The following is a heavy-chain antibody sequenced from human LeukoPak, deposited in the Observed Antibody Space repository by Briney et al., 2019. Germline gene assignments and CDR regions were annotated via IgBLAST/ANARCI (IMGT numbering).Heavy chain of an antibody. CDR3: ARGGYYQILTGYRSRFLGFDY. V-gene: IGHV3-23*01. D-gene: IGHD3-9*01. CDR2: ISGSGGST. CDR1: GFTFSSYA. Sequence: PGGSLRLSCAASGFTFSSYAMSWVRQAPGKGLEWVSAISGSGGSTYYADSVKGRFTISRDNSKNTLYLQMNSLRAEDTAVYYCARGGYYQILTGYRSRFLGFDYWGQGTLVTVSS. J-gene: IGHJ4*02.